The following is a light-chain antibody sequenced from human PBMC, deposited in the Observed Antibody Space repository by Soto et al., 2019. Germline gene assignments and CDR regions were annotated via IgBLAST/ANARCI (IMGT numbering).Light chain of an antibody. J-gene: IGLJ1*01. CDR1: SSDVGGYNS. CDR3: CSSAPESTYV. CDR2: KGT. Sequence: LTQPRSVSGSPGQSVTISCTGTSSDVGGYNSVSWYQQLPHKAPQVILYKGTQRPSGVSSRFSGSTSGNAASLTISGLQADDEADYFCCSSAPESTYVFGTGTKVTVL. V-gene: IGLV2-11*01.